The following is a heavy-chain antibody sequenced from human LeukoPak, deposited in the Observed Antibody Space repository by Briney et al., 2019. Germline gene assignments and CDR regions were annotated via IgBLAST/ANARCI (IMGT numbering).Heavy chain of an antibody. D-gene: IGHD1-14*01. CDR2: IKQDGSDK. J-gene: IGHJ4*02. V-gene: IGHV3-7*01. CDR3: AREVWGPEY. Sequence: PGGFLRPSCVVSGFTFSTYTMNWVRQAPGRGLEWVGNIKQDGSDKNYMDSVKGRFTITRDNTKNSVYLQMSSLRAEDTAVYYCAREVWGPEYWGQGTLVTVSS. CDR1: GFTFSTYT.